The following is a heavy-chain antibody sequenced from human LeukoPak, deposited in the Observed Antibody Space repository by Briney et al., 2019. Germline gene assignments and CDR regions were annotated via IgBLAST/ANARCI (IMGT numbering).Heavy chain of an antibody. V-gene: IGHV1-2*02. CDR2: INPNSGGT. J-gene: IGHJ4*02. CDR1: GYTFTGYY. CDR3: ARAELWFGELLYYYFDY. D-gene: IGHD3-10*01. Sequence: ASVKVSCKASGYTFTGYYMHWVRQAPGQGLEWMGWINPNSGGTNYAQKFQGRVTITRDTSASTAYMELSSLRSEDTAVYYCARAELWFGELLYYYFDYWGQGTLVTVSS.